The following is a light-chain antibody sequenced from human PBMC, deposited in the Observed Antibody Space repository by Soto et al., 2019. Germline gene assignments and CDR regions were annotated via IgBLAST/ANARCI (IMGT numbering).Light chain of an antibody. J-gene: IGKJ5*01. CDR1: QSVSSR. Sequence: VVMTQSPATLSVAPGERATLSCRASQSVSSRLAWYQQKPGQAPRLLIYGASTRATGIPARFSGSGSGTEFTLTISSLQSEDFAVYYCQQYNNWPPITFGQGTRLEIK. CDR3: QQYNNWPPIT. CDR2: GAS. V-gene: IGKV3-15*01.